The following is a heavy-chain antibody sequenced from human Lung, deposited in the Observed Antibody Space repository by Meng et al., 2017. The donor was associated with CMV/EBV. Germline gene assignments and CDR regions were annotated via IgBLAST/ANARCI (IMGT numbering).Heavy chain of an antibody. Sequence: GESLKISCTVSGFSAGDSFMTWVRQAPGKGLEWVGFIRSKNSGGTTEYAASVKGRFTISRDESNSVAYLQMNSLRIEDTAVYYCTRCGINCYLDYWGQGTLVTVS. CDR3: TRCGINCYLDY. CDR2: IRSKNSGGTT. D-gene: IGHD2-15*01. V-gene: IGHV3-49*04. CDR1: GFSAGDSF. J-gene: IGHJ4*03.